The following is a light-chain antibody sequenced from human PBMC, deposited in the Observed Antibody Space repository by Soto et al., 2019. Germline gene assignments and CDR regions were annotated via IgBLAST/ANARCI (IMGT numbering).Light chain of an antibody. Sequence: EIVMTQSPATLSVSQGERATLSCWASQSVSSNLAWYQQKPGQAPRLLIYDVSTRATGIPTRFSGSGSGTEFTLTISSLQSEDFAAYYCQQYNSWPLTFGGGTKVDI. V-gene: IGKV3D-15*01. J-gene: IGKJ4*01. CDR1: QSVSSN. CDR2: DVS. CDR3: QQYNSWPLT.